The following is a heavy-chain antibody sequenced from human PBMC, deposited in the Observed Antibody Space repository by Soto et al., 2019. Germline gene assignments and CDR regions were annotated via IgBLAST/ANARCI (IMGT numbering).Heavy chain of an antibody. J-gene: IGHJ5*02. CDR1: GGSFGGYY. Sequence: SETLSLTCAVYGGSFGGYYWSWIRQPPGKGLEWIGEINHRGNTNHNPSLKSRVTISVDTSKNQFSLRLSSVTAADTAVYYCARKGRYCSSASCYAWWYYPWGQGTPVTVSS. V-gene: IGHV4-34*01. CDR3: ARKGRYCSSASCYAWWYYP. CDR2: INHRGNT. D-gene: IGHD2-2*01.